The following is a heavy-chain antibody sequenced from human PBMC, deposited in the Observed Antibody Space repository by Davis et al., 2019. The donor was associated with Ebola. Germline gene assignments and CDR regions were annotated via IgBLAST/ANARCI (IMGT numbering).Heavy chain of an antibody. Sequence: PGGSLRLSCAASGFTFSSYAMSWVRQAPGKGLEWVAVISYDGSNKYYADSVKGRFTISRDNSKNTLYLQMNSLRAEDTAVYYCAREGFGAVAGLEGAEYFQHWGQGTLVTVSS. CDR3: AREGFGAVAGLEGAEYFQH. V-gene: IGHV3-30-3*01. D-gene: IGHD6-19*01. CDR2: ISYDGSNK. J-gene: IGHJ1*01. CDR1: GFTFSSYA.